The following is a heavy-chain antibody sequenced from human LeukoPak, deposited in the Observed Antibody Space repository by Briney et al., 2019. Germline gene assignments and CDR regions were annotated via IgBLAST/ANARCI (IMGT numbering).Heavy chain of an antibody. CDR3: AKDRSWGMNSAEY. J-gene: IGHJ4*02. Sequence: GRSLRLSCAASGFTFSSYGMHWVRQAPGKGLEWVAVIWYDGSNKYYADSVKGRFTISRDNSNNTLYLQMNSLRPEDTAVYFCAKDRSWGMNSAEYWGQGTLVTVSS. CDR2: IWYDGSNK. D-gene: IGHD7-27*01. V-gene: IGHV3-33*06. CDR1: GFTFSSYG.